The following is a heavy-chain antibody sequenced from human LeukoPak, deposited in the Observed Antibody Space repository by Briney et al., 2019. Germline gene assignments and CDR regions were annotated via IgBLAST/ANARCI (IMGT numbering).Heavy chain of an antibody. CDR2: ISSNGGST. D-gene: IGHD2/OR15-2a*01. Sequence: GGSLRLSCAASGFTFSSYAMHWVRQDPGKGLEYVSAISSNGGSTYYANSVKGRFTLSRDNSKNTLYLQMGSLRAEDMAVYYCASADTFLSPFDYWGQGTLVSVSS. CDR1: GFTFSSYA. CDR3: ASADTFLSPFDY. J-gene: IGHJ4*02. V-gene: IGHV3-64*01.